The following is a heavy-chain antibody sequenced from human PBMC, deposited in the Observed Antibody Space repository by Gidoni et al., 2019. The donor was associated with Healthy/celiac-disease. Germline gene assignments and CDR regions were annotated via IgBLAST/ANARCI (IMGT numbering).Heavy chain of an antibody. V-gene: IGHV1-69*01. J-gene: IGHJ4*02. D-gene: IGHD3-9*01. CDR3: ARGRRGHYDILTGYEESFDY. Sequence: QVQLVQSGAEVKKPGSSVKVSCKASGGTFSSYAISWVRQAPGQGLEWMGGIIPIFGTANYAQKFQGRVTITADESTSTAYMELSSLRSEDTAVYYCARGRRGHYDILTGYEESFDYWGQGTLVTVSS. CDR1: GGTFSSYA. CDR2: IIPIFGTA.